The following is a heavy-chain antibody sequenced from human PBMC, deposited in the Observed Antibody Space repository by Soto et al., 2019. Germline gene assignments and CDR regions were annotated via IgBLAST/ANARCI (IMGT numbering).Heavy chain of an antibody. J-gene: IGHJ4*02. Sequence: SETLSLTCPFSGFSISSYYWSWIRQPPGKGLEWIGYIYYSGSTNYNPSLKSRVTISVDTSKNQFSLKLSSVTAADTAVYYCARMSHYDFWSGQEKYYFDYWGQGTLVTVSS. D-gene: IGHD3-3*01. CDR3: ARMSHYDFWSGQEKYYFDY. CDR2: IYYSGST. CDR1: GFSISSYY. V-gene: IGHV4-59*01.